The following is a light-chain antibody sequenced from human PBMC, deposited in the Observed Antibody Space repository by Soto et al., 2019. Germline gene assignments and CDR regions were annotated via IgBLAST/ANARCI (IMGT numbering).Light chain of an antibody. CDR1: QSIRRY. J-gene: IGKJ1*01. CDR2: KAS. CDR3: QQSNSYSVR. Sequence: DIQKSLAPACRCAIEENRFAITCGASQSIRRYLNWYQQKPGKAPNLLIHKASRLQSGVPSRFSGSGSGTEFTLTICGLQPDDFATYYCQQSNSYSVRFGPGTEVDIK. V-gene: IGKV1-5*03.